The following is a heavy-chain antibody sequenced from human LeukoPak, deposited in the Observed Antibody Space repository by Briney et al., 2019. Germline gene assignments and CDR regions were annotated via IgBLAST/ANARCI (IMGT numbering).Heavy chain of an antibody. CDR3: ARVWNPKLSRITMVRGHLNWFDP. Sequence: SETLSLTCAVYGGSFSGYYWSWIRQPPGKGLEWIGEINHSGSTNYNPSLKSRVTISVDTSMNQFYLKLSSVTAADTAVYYCARVWNPKLSRITMVRGHLNWFDPWGQGTLVTVSS. J-gene: IGHJ5*02. CDR2: INHSGST. CDR1: GGSFSGYY. D-gene: IGHD3-10*01. V-gene: IGHV4-34*01.